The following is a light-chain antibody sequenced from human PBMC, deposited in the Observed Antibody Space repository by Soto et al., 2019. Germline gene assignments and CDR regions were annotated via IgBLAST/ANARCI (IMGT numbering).Light chain of an antibody. CDR2: DGS. Sequence: QSALTQPASVSGSPGQSITISCTGTSSDVGGYDYVSWYQQHPGIAPKLMIYDGSNLPSGVSSRFSGSKSGKTASLTISGLQAEDEADYYCCSYTSSGTWVFGGGTKVTVL. CDR1: SSDVGGYDY. CDR3: CSYTSSGTWV. J-gene: IGLJ3*02. V-gene: IGLV2-14*01.